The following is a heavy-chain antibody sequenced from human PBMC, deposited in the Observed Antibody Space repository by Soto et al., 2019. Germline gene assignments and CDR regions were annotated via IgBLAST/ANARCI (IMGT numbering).Heavy chain of an antibody. CDR1: GGTFSSYA. CDR2: IIPIFGTA. CDR3: ATSQAITMVRGGSDYFDY. V-gene: IGHV1-69*13. D-gene: IGHD3-10*01. J-gene: IGHJ4*02. Sequence: ASVKVSCKASGGTFSSYAISWVRQAPGQGLEWMGGIIPIFGTANYAQRFQGRVTITADESTSTAYMELSSLRSEDTAVYYCATSQAITMVRGGSDYFDYWGQGTLVTVSS.